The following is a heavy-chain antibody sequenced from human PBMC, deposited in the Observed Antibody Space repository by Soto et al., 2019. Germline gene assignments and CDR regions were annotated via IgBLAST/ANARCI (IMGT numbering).Heavy chain of an antibody. CDR2: VYFTGTT. Sequence: LSGTCTYSGGRRINWKNYWSCIRQPPGKGLECIGNVYFTGTTIYNPSIKSRVTMSVETYKDHFFLKLTSLNAADTAVYYCARYCNNSDCRPLYYFHYWRLGTVVTLSP. CDR1: GGRRINWKNY. V-gene: IGHV4-61*03. J-gene: IGHJ4*02. D-gene: IGHD2-8*01. CDR3: ARYCNNSDCRPLYYFHY.